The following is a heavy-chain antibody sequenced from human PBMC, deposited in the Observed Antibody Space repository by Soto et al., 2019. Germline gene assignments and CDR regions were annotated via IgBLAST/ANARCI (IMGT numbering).Heavy chain of an antibody. J-gene: IGHJ4*02. CDR1: GVTFSSRW. CDR3: AADLVAGSGSLGH. V-gene: IGHV3-74*01. Sequence: EVQLVESGGGSAQPGGSLRLSCAASGVTFSSRWMHWVRQDPGKRLQWVSSIRHDGADANYADFVGGRFTISRDNTKNTLHLQMNSLSAEDTAVYFCAADLVAGSGSLGHWGQGTLVTVSS. D-gene: IGHD3-10*01. CDR2: IRHDGADA.